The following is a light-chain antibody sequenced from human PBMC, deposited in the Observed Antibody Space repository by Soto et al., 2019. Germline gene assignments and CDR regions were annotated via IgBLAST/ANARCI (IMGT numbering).Light chain of an antibody. CDR1: SSNIGAGYD. Sequence: QSALTQPPSVSGAPGQRVTISCTGSSSNIGAGYDVHWYQQLPRTAPKLLIYNNINRPSGVPDRFSGSRSGTSASLAITGLQAEDEAVYYCCSYIGHYIYVFGTGTKVTVL. CDR2: NNI. J-gene: IGLJ1*01. CDR3: CSYIGHYIYV. V-gene: IGLV1-40*01.